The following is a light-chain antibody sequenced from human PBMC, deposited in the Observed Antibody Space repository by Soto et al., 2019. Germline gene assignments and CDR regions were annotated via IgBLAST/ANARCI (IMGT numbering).Light chain of an antibody. J-gene: IGKJ2*01. CDR1: QSVSSTY. V-gene: IGKV3-20*01. CDR2: DAS. Sequence: EIVLTQSPGTLSLSPGERATLSCRASQSVSSTYLAWYQQKPGQAPRLLIYDASSRATGIPDRFSGSGSGTDFTLTIGRRETEDFAVYYCQRYDISPFPFGQGTKLEIK. CDR3: QRYDISPFP.